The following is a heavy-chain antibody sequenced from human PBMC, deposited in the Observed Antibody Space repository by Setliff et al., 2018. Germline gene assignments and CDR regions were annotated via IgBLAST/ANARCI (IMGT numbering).Heavy chain of an antibody. CDR3: AREPHDSSGPDY. CDR1: GFTVSSFS. Sequence: GGSLRLSCAASGFTVSSFSMHWVRQAPVKGLDWVAILSDDGSNEFYADSVKGRFTISRDNAKKSLYLQMNSLRAEDTAVYYCAREPHDSSGPDYWGQGTLVTVSS. V-gene: IGHV3-30*03. D-gene: IGHD3-22*01. J-gene: IGHJ4*02. CDR2: LSDDGSNE.